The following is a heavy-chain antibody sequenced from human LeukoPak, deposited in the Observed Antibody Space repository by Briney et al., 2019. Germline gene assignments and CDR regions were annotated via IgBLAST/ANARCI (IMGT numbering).Heavy chain of an antibody. Sequence: GGSLRLSCAGSGFPFSSYPISWVRQPPGKGLEWVSAITASGDSTYSADSVKGRFTISRDNAKNTLYLQMNSLRAEDTAVYYCARAGYNWEHDYWGQGTLVTVSS. CDR1: GFPFSSYP. CDR2: ITASGDST. CDR3: ARAGYNWEHDY. V-gene: IGHV3-23*01. D-gene: IGHD5-24*01. J-gene: IGHJ4*02.